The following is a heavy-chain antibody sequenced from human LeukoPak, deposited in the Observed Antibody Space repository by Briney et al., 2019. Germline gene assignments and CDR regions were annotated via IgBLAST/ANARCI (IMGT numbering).Heavy chain of an antibody. CDR1: GYSFTGYY. D-gene: IGHD3-9*01. CDR2: VNPKTGGT. Sequence: ASVKVSCKASGYSFTGYYIHWVRQAPGQGLEWMGWVNPKTGGTNHAQKFQGRATMTRDTSISTAYMELSRLTSDDTAVYYCARDLNATILTGYTVDFWGQGTLVTVSS. CDR3: ARDLNATILTGYTVDF. J-gene: IGHJ4*02. V-gene: IGHV1-2*02.